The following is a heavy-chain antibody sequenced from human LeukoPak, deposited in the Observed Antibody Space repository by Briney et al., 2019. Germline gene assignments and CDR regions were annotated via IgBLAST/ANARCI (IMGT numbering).Heavy chain of an antibody. J-gene: IGHJ5*02. CDR2: IYYSGST. Sequence: SETLSLTCTVSGGSINSGNYYWSWIRQPPGKGLEWIGYIYYSGSTYYNPSLKSRVTISVDTSKNQFSLKLSSVTAADTAVYYCASYGGNSEGNWFDPWGQGTLVTVSS. V-gene: IGHV4-30-4*08. CDR3: ASYGGNSEGNWFDP. D-gene: IGHD4-23*01. CDR1: GGSINSGNYY.